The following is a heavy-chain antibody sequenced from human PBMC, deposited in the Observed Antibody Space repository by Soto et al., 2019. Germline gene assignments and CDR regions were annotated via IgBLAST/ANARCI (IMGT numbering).Heavy chain of an antibody. V-gene: IGHV1-18*01. CDR1: GYMFVTYV. Sequence: ASVKVSCKASGYMFVTYVINLVRQAPGQGLEWMGWISAYNGNTKYAQNLQGRVTMTTDASTSTAYMEMRRLRSDDTAVYYCARDLDGSGSYYTDYWGPGTLVTVSS. D-gene: IGHD3-10*01. J-gene: IGHJ4*02. CDR2: ISAYNGNT. CDR3: ARDLDGSGSYYTDY.